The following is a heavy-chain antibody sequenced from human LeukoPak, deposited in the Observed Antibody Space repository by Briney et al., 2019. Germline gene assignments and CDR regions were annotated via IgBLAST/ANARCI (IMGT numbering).Heavy chain of an antibody. D-gene: IGHD3-22*01. J-gene: IGHJ4*02. CDR2: ISTSSSTI. CDR3: AGTNYYDSSGYYSSFDY. CDR1: GFTFSSYS. Sequence: GGSLRLSCAASGFTFSSYSMNWVRQAPGKGLEWVSYISTSSSTIYYADSVKGRFTIFRDNAKNSLYLRMNSLRAEDTAVYYCAGTNYYDSSGYYSSFDYWGQGTLVTVSS. V-gene: IGHV3-48*01.